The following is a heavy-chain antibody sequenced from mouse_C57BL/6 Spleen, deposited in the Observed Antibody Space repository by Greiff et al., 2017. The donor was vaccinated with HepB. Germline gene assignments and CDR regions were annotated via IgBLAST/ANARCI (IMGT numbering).Heavy chain of an antibody. J-gene: IGHJ1*03. D-gene: IGHD2-4*01. V-gene: IGHV5-4*01. CDR1: GFTFSSYA. Sequence: DVKLVESGGGLVKPGGSLKLSCAASGFTFSSYAMSWVRQTPEKRLEWVATISDGGSYTYYPDNVKGRFTISRDNAKNNLYLQMSHLKSEDTAMYYCARDRGIYYDYDGWYFDVWGTGTTVTVSS. CDR3: ARDRGIYYDYDGWYFDV. CDR2: ISDGGSYT.